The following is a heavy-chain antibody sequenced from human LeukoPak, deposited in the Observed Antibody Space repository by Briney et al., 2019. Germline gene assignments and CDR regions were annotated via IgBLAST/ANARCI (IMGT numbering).Heavy chain of an antibody. Sequence: GGSLRLSCAASGVTSNYMTWVRQAPGKGLEWVSVIYNGGTTYYADSVKGRFTISRDNSKSTLFVYLQMNSLRTDDTALYYCAGGGEAARSLAYWGQGALVIVSS. CDR2: IYNGGTT. J-gene: IGHJ4*02. CDR1: GVTSNY. D-gene: IGHD6-6*01. CDR3: AGGGEAARSLAY. V-gene: IGHV3-66*02.